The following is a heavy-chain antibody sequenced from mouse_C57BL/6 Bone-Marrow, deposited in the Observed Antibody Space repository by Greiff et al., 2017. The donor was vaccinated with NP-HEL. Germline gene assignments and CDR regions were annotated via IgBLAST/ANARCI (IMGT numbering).Heavy chain of an antibody. CDR2: IYPRSGNT. CDR1: GYTFTSYG. V-gene: IGHV1-81*01. Sequence: VQLQESGAELARPGASVKLSCKASGYTFTSYGISWVKQRTGQGLEWIGEIYPRSGNTYYNEKFKGKATLTADKSSSTAYMELRSLTSEDSAVYFCARKGAGYWYFDVWGTGTTVTVSS. CDR3: ARKGAGYWYFDV. J-gene: IGHJ1*03.